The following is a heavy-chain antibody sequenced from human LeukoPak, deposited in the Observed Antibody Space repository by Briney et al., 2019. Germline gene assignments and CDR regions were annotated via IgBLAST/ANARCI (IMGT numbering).Heavy chain of an antibody. CDR2: IYYSGST. Sequence: SETLSPTCTVSGGSISSGGYYWSWIRQHPGKGLEWIGYIYYSGSTYYNPSLKSRVTISVDTSKNQFSLKLSSVTAADTAVYYCARGVVIRDYYMDVWGKGTTVTVSS. CDR3: ARGVVIRDYYMDV. D-gene: IGHD3-3*01. J-gene: IGHJ6*03. CDR1: GGSISSGGYY. V-gene: IGHV4-31*03.